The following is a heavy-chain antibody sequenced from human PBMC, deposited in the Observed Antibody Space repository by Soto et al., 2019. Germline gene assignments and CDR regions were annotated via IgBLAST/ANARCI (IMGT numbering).Heavy chain of an antibody. Sequence: GGSLRLSCAVSGFTFRSYAMHWVRQAPGKGLDWVAVIWYDGSNKYYVDSVKGRFTISRDNSKNTLFLQMNSLRAEDTAVYYCARGSGRSGGCMGVWGQGTTVTVSS. CDR3: ARGSGRSGGCMGV. CDR2: IWYDGSNK. V-gene: IGHV3-33*01. CDR1: GFTFRSYA. D-gene: IGHD3-10*01. J-gene: IGHJ6*02.